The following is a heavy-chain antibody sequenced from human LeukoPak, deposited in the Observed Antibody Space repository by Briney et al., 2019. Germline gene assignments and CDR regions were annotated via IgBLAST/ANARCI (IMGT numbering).Heavy chain of an antibody. CDR2: INHSGST. D-gene: IGHD2-15*01. CDR1: GGSFSGYY. CDR3: ARGSRRYCSGGSCYFNWFDP. J-gene: IGHJ5*02. V-gene: IGHV4-34*01. Sequence: SETLSLTCAVYGGSFSGYYWSWIRQPPGKGLEWIGEINHSGSTNYNPSLKSRVTISVDTSKTQFSLRLSSVTAADTAVYYCARGSRRYCSGGSCYFNWFDPWGQGTLVTVSS.